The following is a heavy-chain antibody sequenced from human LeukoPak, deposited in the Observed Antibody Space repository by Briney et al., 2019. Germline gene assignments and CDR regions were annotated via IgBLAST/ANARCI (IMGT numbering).Heavy chain of an antibody. CDR1: GFTFSGSA. J-gene: IGHJ3*02. CDR2: IRSKANSYAT. Sequence: PGGSLRLSCAASGFTFSGSAMHWVRQASGKGLEWVGRIRSKANSYATAYAASVKGRFTISRDDSKNTAYLQMNSLRAEDTAVYYCAKRGGGWLTENAFDIWGQGTMVTVSS. CDR3: AKRGGGWLTENAFDI. D-gene: IGHD6-19*01. V-gene: IGHV3-73*01.